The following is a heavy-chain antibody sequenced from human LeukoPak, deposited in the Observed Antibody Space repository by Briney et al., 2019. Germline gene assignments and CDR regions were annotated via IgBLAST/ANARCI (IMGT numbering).Heavy chain of an antibody. CDR3: ARGGGNYYDTSGYDL. V-gene: IGHV3-74*01. D-gene: IGHD3-22*01. Sequence: GGSLRLSCAASGFTFSTYWMHWVRQAPGKGLVWVSRINSDGSSTSYADFVKGRFTISRDNAKNTLNLQMNSLRAEDTAVYHCARGGGNYYDTSGYDLWGQGTLVTVSS. CDR1: GFTFSTYW. J-gene: IGHJ5*02. CDR2: INSDGSST.